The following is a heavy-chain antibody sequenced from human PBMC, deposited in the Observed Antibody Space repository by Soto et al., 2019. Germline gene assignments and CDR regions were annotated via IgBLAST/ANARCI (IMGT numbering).Heavy chain of an antibody. J-gene: IGHJ4*02. V-gene: IGHV4-31*03. D-gene: IGHD5-18*01. CDR1: GGSISSGGYY. CDR2: IYYSGST. Sequence: PSETLSLTCSVSGGSISSGGYYWSWIRQHPGKGLEWIGYIYYSGSTYYNPSLKSRVTISVDTSKNQFSLELSSLTAADTAVYYCARECIGEVYSTCFDYWGQGTLVTVS. CDR3: ARECIGEVYSTCFDY.